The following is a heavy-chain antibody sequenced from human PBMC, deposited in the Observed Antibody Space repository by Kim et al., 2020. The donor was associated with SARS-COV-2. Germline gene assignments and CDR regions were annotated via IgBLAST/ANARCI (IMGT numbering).Heavy chain of an antibody. V-gene: IGHV7-4-1*02. J-gene: IGHJ1*01. D-gene: IGHD3-10*01. CDR3: ARDQHVLLWFGESKTAEYFQH. CDR1: GYTFTSYA. CDR2: INTNTGNP. Sequence: ASVKVSCKASGYTFTSYAMNWVRQAPGQVLEWMGWINTNTGNPTYAQGFTGRFVFSLDTSVSTAYLQISSLKAEDTAVYYCARDQHVLLWFGESKTAEYFQHWGQGTLVTVSS.